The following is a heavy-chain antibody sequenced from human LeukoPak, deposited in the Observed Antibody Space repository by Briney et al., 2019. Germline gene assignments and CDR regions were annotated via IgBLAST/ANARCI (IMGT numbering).Heavy chain of an antibody. V-gene: IGHV3-66*01. D-gene: IGHD6-13*01. CDR3: ARELTGYSSSWSWFDP. Sequence: PGGSLRLSCAASGFTVSSNYMSWVRPAPGKGLEWVSVIYNGGSTYYADSVKGRFTISRDNSKNTLYLQMNSLRAEDTAVYYCARELTGYSSSWSWFDPWGQGTLVTVSS. J-gene: IGHJ5*02. CDR2: IYNGGST. CDR1: GFTVSSNY.